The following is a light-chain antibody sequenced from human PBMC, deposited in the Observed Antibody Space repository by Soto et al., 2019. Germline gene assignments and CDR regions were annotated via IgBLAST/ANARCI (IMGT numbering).Light chain of an antibody. CDR2: EVT. CDR1: RSDVGGDGY. V-gene: IGLV2-14*01. Sequence: QSALTQPASVSGSPGQSITISCTGTRSDVGGDGYVSWYQQHPGKAPKVMIYEVTNRPAGVSFRFSGSKSGNTASLTISGLQAEDEADYYCASNTAGGTPMFGRGTKLTVL. CDR3: ASNTAGGTPM. J-gene: IGLJ3*02.